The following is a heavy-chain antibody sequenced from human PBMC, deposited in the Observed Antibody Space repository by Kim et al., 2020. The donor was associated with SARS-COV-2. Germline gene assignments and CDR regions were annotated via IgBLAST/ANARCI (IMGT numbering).Heavy chain of an antibody. CDR1: GYSFTSYW. Sequence: GESLKISCKGSGYSFTSYWIGWVRQMPGKGLEWMGIIYPGDSDTRYSPSFQGQVTISADKSISTAYLQWSSLKASDTAMYYCARHEAGGALVVPAAIWNGMDVWGQGTTVTVSS. J-gene: IGHJ6*02. CDR3: ARHEAGGALVVPAAIWNGMDV. CDR2: IYPGDSDT. D-gene: IGHD2-2*02. V-gene: IGHV5-51*01.